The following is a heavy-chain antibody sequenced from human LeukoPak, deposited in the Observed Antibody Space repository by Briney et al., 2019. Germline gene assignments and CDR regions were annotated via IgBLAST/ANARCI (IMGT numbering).Heavy chain of an antibody. D-gene: IGHD3-10*01. V-gene: IGHV3-23*01. CDR3: ARGCGSGYYFDY. CDR2: ISGSGGST. CDR1: GFTFSSYA. Sequence: GGSLRLSCAASGFTFSSYAMSWVRQAPGKGLEWVSAISGSGGSTYYADSVKGRFTISRDNSKNTLYLQMNSLTAEDTAVYYCARGCGSGYYFDYWGQGTLVTVSS. J-gene: IGHJ4*02.